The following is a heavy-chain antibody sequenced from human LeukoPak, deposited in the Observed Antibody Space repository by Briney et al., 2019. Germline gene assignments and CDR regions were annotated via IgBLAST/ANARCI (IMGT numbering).Heavy chain of an antibody. CDR2: IYPGDSDT. V-gene: IGHV5-51*01. D-gene: IGHD3-10*01. CDR1: GYSFTTYW. J-gene: IGHJ4*02. Sequence: GESLKISCKASGYSFTTYWIGWVRQMPGKGLEWMGIIYPGDSDTRYSPSFQGQVTISADKSTSTAYLQWSRLKASDSAMYYCARQHGSGSYYSRAIDYWGQGTLVTVSS. CDR3: ARQHGSGSYYSRAIDY.